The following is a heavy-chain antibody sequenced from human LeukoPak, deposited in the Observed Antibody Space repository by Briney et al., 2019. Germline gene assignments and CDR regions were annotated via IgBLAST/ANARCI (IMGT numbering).Heavy chain of an antibody. V-gene: IGHV4-4*02. CDR2: IYHSGST. J-gene: IGHJ5*02. Sequence: TSETLSLTCAVSSGSISSSNWWRWVRQPPGKGLEWIGEIYHSGSTNYNPSLKSRVTISVDKSKNQFSLKLSSVTAADTAVSSWDRDAIESRYDDVWGSYPDNWFDPWGQGTLVTVSS. CDR3: DRDAIESRYDDVWGSYPDNWFDP. CDR1: SGSISSSNW. D-gene: IGHD3-16*02.